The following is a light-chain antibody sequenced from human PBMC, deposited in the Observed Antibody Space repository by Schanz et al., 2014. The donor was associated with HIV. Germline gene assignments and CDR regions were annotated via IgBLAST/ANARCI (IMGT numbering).Light chain of an antibody. CDR2: DAS. CDR3: HSGFT. V-gene: IGKV3-11*01. J-gene: IGKJ3*01. CDR1: QSISSY. Sequence: EIVLTQSPATLSLSPGERATLSCRASQSISSYLPWYQQKPGQAPRLLIYDASYRATGIPARFSGSGSGTEFTLTISSLQPEDIATYYCHSGFTFGPGTKVDIK.